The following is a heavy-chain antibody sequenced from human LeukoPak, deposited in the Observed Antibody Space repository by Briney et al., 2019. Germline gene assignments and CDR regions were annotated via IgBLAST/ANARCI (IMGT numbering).Heavy chain of an antibody. CDR3: ARYYGSGSTLDY. J-gene: IGHJ4*02. V-gene: IGHV3-48*03. CDR2: ISSSGGTI. D-gene: IGHD3-10*01. CDR1: RFTFSRYE. Sequence: GGALTLSCAASRFTFSRYEMKWVRQAPGKGLESVSYISSSGGTIHYADSVKGRFTISRDNAKNSLYLQMNSLRAEDTAVYYCARYYGSGSTLDYWGQGTLVTVSS.